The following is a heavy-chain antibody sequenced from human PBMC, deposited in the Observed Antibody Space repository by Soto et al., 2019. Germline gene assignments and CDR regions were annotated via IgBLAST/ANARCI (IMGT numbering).Heavy chain of an antibody. V-gene: IGHV1-46*01. D-gene: IGHD6-13*01. Sequence: AASVKVSCKASGYTFTSYYMHWVRQAPGQGLEWMGIINPSGGSTSYAQKFQGRVTMTRDTSTSTVYMELSSLRSEDTAVYYCARPLLGYSSSWAYYYYGMDVWGQGTTVTVSS. CDR1: GYTFTSYY. J-gene: IGHJ6*02. CDR3: ARPLLGYSSSWAYYYYGMDV. CDR2: INPSGGST.